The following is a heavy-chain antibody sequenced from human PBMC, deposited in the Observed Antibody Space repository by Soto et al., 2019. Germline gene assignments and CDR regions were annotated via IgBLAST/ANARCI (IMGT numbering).Heavy chain of an antibody. CDR1: GGSFTSNNW. CDR3: ASRDPGTSVDY. Sequence: PSETLSLTCAVSGGSFTSNNWWTWVRQPPGQGLEWIGEIYRTESTNYNPSLKSRVTISLDKSEKQISLKVTSLTAADTAVYYCASRDPGTSVDYWGQGTLVTVSS. CDR2: IYRTEST. D-gene: IGHD4-17*01. V-gene: IGHV4-4*02. J-gene: IGHJ4*02.